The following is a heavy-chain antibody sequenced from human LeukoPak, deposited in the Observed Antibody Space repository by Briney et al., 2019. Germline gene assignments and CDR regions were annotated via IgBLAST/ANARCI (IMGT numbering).Heavy chain of an antibody. V-gene: IGHV3-7*01. CDR2: IKQDGSEK. J-gene: IGHJ4*02. CDR3: ARAWGTEVVVLSQIGY. D-gene: IGHD3-22*01. CDR1: GFTFSSYW. Sequence: GGSLRLSCAASGFTFSSYWMSWVRQAPGKGLEWVANIKQDGSEKYYVDSVKGRFTISRDNAKNSLYLQMNSLRAEDTAVYYCARAWGTEVVVLSQIGYWGQGTLVTVSS.